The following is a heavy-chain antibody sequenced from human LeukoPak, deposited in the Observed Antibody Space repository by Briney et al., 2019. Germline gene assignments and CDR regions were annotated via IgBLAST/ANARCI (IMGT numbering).Heavy chain of an antibody. J-gene: IGHJ5*02. CDR1: GFTFSNSD. V-gene: IGHV3-21*01. Sequence: PGGSLRLSCATSGFTFSNSDMNWVRQAPGKGLEWVSSITTTSSYIYYADSVRGRFTISRDNAKNSLYLHMDSLRAEDTAVYYCAKDTFSIVVVPAATWGQGTLVTVSS. CDR2: ITTTSSYI. D-gene: IGHD2-2*01. CDR3: AKDTFSIVVVPAAT.